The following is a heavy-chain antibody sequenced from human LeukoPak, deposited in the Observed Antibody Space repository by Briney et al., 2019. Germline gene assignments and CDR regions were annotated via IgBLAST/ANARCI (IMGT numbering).Heavy chain of an antibody. CDR2: IIPIFGIA. CDR3: AHEFPCGGDCYGYFYYYGMDV. D-gene: IGHD2-21*02. J-gene: IGHJ6*02. Sequence: GASVKVSCKASGGTFSSYAISWVRQAPGQGLERMVNIIPIFGIANYAQKFQGRVTITADKSTSTAYMELSSLRSEDTAVYYCAHEFPCGGDCYGYFYYYGMDVWGQGTTVTVSS. CDR1: GGTFSSYA. V-gene: IGHV1-69*04.